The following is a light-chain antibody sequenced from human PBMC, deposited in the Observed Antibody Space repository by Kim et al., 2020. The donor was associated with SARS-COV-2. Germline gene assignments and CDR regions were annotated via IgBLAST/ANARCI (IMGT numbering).Light chain of an antibody. CDR3: AAWDDSLRGPV. V-gene: IGLV1-47*01. CDR1: SSNIGNNN. Sequence: GQRVTMSCSGNSSNIGNNNVCWYQQLPGAAPKLLIYRNRQRPSGVPDRFSGSKSGTSASLTISGLRSEDEAEYSCAAWDDSLRGPVFGGGTQLTVL. J-gene: IGLJ2*01. CDR2: RNR.